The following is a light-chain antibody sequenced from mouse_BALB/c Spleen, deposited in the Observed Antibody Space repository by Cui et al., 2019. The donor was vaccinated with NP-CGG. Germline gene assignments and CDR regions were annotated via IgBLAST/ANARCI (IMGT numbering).Light chain of an antibody. CDR2: GTN. CDR1: TGAVTTNNY. Sequence: QAVVTPKSALTTSPGETVTLTCRSSTGAVTTNNYANWVQEKPDHLFTGLIGGTNNRAPGVPARFSGSLIGDKAALTITGAQTEDEAIYFCALWYSNHWVFGGGTKLTVL. J-gene: IGLJ1*01. V-gene: IGLV1*01. CDR3: ALWYSNHWV.